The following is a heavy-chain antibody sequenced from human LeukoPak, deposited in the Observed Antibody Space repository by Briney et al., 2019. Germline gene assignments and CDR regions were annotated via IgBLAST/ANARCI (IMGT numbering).Heavy chain of an antibody. CDR3: ARRAGDY. J-gene: IGHJ4*02. V-gene: IGHV3-7*01. CDR2: IKEDGNEK. Sequence: GGSLRLSCAASGFTFSSYSMNWVRQAPGKGLEWVANIKEDGNEKFYVDSVKGRFTVSRDNAENSPYLQMNNLRAEDTAVYYCARRAGDYWGQGTLVTVS. CDR1: GFTFSSYS.